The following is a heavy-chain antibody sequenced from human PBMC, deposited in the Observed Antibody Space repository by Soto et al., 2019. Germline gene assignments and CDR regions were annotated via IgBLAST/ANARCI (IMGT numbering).Heavy chain of an antibody. CDR1: GGSFGKSA. D-gene: IGHD3-3*01. CDR2: FIPVYRTL. J-gene: IGHJ4*02. Sequence: ASVKVSCKASGGSFGKSAINWVRQTPGQGLEWLGGFIPVYRTLNYAQKFQGRVIITADESTGTAYMTLSSLASDDTAVYYCATGVIWIGYFTVDSWGQGTRVTVSS. V-gene: IGHV1-69*13. CDR3: ATGVIWIGYFTVDS.